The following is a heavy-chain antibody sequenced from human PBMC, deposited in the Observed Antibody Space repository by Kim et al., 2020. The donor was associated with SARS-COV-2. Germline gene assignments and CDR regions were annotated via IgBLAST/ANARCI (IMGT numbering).Heavy chain of an antibody. CDR3: ARVIAAAGSWGDAFDI. D-gene: IGHD6-13*01. V-gene: IGHV4-30-4*01. CDR2: IYYSGSP. CDR1: GGSISSGDYY. J-gene: IGHJ3*02. Sequence: SETLSLTCTVSGGSISSGDYYWSWIRQPPGKGLEWIGYIYYSGSPYYNPSLKSRVTISVDTSKNQFSLKLSSVTAADTAVYYCARVIAAAGSWGDAFDIWGQGTMVTVSS.